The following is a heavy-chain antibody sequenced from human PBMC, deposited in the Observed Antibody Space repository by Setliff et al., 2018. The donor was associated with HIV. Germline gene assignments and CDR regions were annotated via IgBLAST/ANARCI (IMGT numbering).Heavy chain of an antibody. CDR1: GDSVSSRSYY. Sequence: PSETLSLTCTVSGDSVSSRSYYWSWIRQPPGKGLEWIGYIYYSGSTNYNPSLKSRVTISVDTSKNHFSLKLRSVTAADTAVYYCAQLGMVDDFDYWSQGTLVTVS. V-gene: IGHV4-61*03. D-gene: IGHD1-1*01. CDR3: AQLGMVDDFDY. J-gene: IGHJ4*02. CDR2: IYYSGST.